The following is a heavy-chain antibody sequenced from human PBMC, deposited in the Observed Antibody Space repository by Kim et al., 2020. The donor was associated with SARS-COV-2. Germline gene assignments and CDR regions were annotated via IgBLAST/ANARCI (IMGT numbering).Heavy chain of an antibody. CDR1: GGTFSSYA. D-gene: IGHD2-15*01. V-gene: IGHV1-69*13. Sequence: SVKVSCKASGGTFSSYAISWVRQAPGQGLEWMGGIIPIFGTANYAQKFQGRVTITADESTSTAYMELSSLRSEDTAVYYCAGGYCSGGSCQYYYYYGMDVWGQGTTVTVSS. J-gene: IGHJ6*02. CDR2: IIPIFGTA. CDR3: AGGYCSGGSCQYYYYYGMDV.